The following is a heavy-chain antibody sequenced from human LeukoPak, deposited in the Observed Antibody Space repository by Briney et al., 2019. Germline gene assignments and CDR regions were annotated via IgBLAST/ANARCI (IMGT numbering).Heavy chain of an antibody. Sequence: GGSLRLSCAASGFTFDDYAMHWVRQAPGKGLEWVSLISWDGGSTYYADSVKGRFTISRDNSKNSLYLQMNSLRAEDTALYYCAKDVGVGVGATTQIDYWGQGTLVTVSS. CDR2: ISWDGGST. D-gene: IGHD1-26*01. V-gene: IGHV3-43D*03. J-gene: IGHJ4*02. CDR3: AKDVGVGVGATTQIDY. CDR1: GFTFDDYA.